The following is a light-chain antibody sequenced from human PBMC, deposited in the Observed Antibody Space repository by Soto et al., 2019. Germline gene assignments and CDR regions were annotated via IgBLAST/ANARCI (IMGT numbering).Light chain of an antibody. Sequence: EIVLTQSPATLSLSPGERATLSCRASQSVSSSLAWYQQKPGQAPRLLNYDASSRATGIPARFSGSGSGTDFTLTISSLEPEDFAVYYCQQRSNWLTFGGGTKVEIK. CDR1: QSVSSS. V-gene: IGKV3-11*01. J-gene: IGKJ4*01. CDR3: QQRSNWLT. CDR2: DAS.